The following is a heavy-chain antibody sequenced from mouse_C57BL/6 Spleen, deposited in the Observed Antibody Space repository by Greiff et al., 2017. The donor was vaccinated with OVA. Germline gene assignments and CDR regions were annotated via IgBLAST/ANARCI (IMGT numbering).Heavy chain of an antibody. CDR1: GYTFTSYW. CDR3: ASNRGFAY. CDR2: IDPSDSYT. V-gene: IGHV1-59*01. Sequence: VQLQQPGAELVRPGTSVKLSCKASGYTFTSYWMHWVKQRPGQGLEWIGVIDPSDSYTNYNQKFKGKATLTVDTSSSTAYMQLSSLTSEESAVYYCASNRGFAYWGQGTLVTVSA. J-gene: IGHJ3*01.